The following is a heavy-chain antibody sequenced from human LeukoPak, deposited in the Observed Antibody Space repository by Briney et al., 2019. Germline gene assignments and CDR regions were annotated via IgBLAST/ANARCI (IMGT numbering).Heavy chain of an antibody. CDR2: INHSGST. D-gene: IGHD3-10*01. CDR3: ARRVGRWFGERAYYYNYMDV. CDR1: GGSFSGYY. V-gene: IGHV4-34*01. J-gene: IGHJ6*03. Sequence: AETLSLTCAVYGGSFSGYYWSWIRQPPGKGLEWIGEINHSGSTKYNPSLKSRVSISIDTSKNQFSLKLSSVTAADTAMYYCARRVGRWFGERAYYYNYMDVWGKGTTVTISS.